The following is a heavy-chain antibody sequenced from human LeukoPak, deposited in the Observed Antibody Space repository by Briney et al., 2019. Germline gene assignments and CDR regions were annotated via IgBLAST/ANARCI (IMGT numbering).Heavy chain of an antibody. J-gene: IGHJ4*02. V-gene: IGHV3-33*01. Sequence: PGRSLRLSCAASGFTFSSYGMHWVRQAPGKGLEWVAVIWYDGSNKYYADSVKGRFTISRDNSKNTLYLQMNSLRAEDTAVYYCARHTYSGSYYWFDYWGQGTLVTVSS. CDR2: IWYDGSNK. D-gene: IGHD1-26*01. CDR1: GFTFSSYG. CDR3: ARHTYSGSYYWFDY.